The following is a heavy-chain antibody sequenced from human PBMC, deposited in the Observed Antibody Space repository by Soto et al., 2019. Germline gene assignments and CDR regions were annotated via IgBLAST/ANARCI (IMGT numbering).Heavy chain of an antibody. CDR3: AKDSHSGYDFQPYYYYYMDV. CDR1: GFTFSSYA. CDR2: ISGSGGST. J-gene: IGHJ6*03. V-gene: IGHV3-23*01. Sequence: GGSLRLSCAASGFTFSSYAMSWVRQAPGKGLEWVSAISGSGGSTYYADSVKGRFTISRDNSKNTLYLQMNSLRAEDTAVYYCAKDSHSGYDFQPYYYYYMDVWGKGTTVTVSS. D-gene: IGHD5-12*01.